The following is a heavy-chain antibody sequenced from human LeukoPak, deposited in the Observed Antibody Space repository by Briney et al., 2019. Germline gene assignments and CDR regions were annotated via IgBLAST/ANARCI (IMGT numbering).Heavy chain of an antibody. D-gene: IGHD3-10*01. CDR3: AGGHYGSGSYPLDY. V-gene: IGHV4-34*01. Sequence: SETLSLTCAVYGGSFSGYYWSWIRQPPGKGLEWIGEINHSGSTNYNPSLKSRVTISVDTSKNQFSLKPSSVTAADTAVYYCAGGHYGSGSYPLDYWGQGTLVTVSS. CDR1: GGSFSGYY. J-gene: IGHJ4*02. CDR2: INHSGST.